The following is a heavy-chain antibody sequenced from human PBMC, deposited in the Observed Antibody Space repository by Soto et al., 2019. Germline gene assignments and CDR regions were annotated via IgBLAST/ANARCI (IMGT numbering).Heavy chain of an antibody. J-gene: IGHJ4*02. D-gene: IGHD6-13*01. Sequence: EVQLVESGGGLVQPGGSLRLSCAASGFTFNSYWMHWVRQAPGKGLVWVSHINSDGSSTNYADSVKGRFTISRDNAKNTLYLQMNSLRAEDTAVYYCARGGGYRGSWAGFYYWGQGTLVTVSS. V-gene: IGHV3-74*01. CDR2: INSDGSST. CDR1: GFTFNSYW. CDR3: ARGGGYRGSWAGFYY.